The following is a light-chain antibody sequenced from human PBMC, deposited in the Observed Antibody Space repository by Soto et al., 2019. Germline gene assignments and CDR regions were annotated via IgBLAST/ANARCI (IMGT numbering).Light chain of an antibody. CDR2: AAS. CDR1: QDISSW. Sequence: DIQMTQSPSSVSASVGDRVTITCRASQDISSWLAWYQQKPGKAPKLLIYAASSLQGGVPSRFSGSGSGTDFTLAISCLQPEDFATYYCQQADSFPLTFGGGTKVEIK. J-gene: IGKJ4*01. CDR3: QQADSFPLT. V-gene: IGKV1-12*01.